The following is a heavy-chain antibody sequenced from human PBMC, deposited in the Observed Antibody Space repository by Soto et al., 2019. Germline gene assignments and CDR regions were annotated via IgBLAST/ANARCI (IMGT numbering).Heavy chain of an antibody. V-gene: IGHV4-30-4*01. CDR1: GGSISSGDYY. J-gene: IGHJ3*02. CDR2: IYYSGST. CDR3: ARGGGDGYNHDAFDI. Sequence: SETLSLTCTVSGGSISSGDYYWSWIRQPPGKGLEWIGYIYYSGSTYYNPSFKSRVTISVDTSKNQFSLKLSSVTAADTAVYYCARGGGDGYNHDAFDIWGQGXMVTV. D-gene: IGHD3-16*01.